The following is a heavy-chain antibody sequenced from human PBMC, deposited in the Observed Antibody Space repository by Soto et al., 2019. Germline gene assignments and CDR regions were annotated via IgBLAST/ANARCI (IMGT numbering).Heavy chain of an antibody. D-gene: IGHD6-19*01. CDR1: GGTDGTYS. V-gene: IGHV1-69*01. CDR3: ASRAVAVTWFDP. CDR2: IIPIFATT. Sequence: QVQLVQSGAELKKPGSSVKVSCKVSGGTDGTYSITWVRQAPGQGLEWMGGIIPIFATTNYAQRFQGRVTITADESTGTAYLELSSLKLEDTAVYYCASRAVAVTWFDPWGQGTLVTVSS. J-gene: IGHJ5*02.